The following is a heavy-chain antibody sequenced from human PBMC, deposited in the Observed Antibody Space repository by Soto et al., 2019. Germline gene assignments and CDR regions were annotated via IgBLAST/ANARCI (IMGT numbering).Heavy chain of an antibody. CDR2: ISGYNGDT. D-gene: IGHD2-8*01. CDR1: GYTFTRYG. J-gene: IGHJ6*02. V-gene: IGHV1-18*01. CDR3: AKNGQPPYYYYGLDV. Sequence: ASVKVSCEASGYTFTRYGISWVRQAPGQGLEWMGWISGYNGDTNYAREFQGRVSMTIDTSTTTAYMELRSLTSDDTAVYYCAKNGQPPYYYYGLDVWGQGTKVTVSS.